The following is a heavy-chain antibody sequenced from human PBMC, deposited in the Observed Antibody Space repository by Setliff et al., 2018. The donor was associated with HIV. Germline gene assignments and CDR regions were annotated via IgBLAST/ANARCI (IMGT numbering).Heavy chain of an antibody. D-gene: IGHD3-9*01. J-gene: IGHJ4*02. CDR2: LNAGYGNT. Sequence: ASVKVSCKPSGYSFTNYAIHWVRQAPGQGLEWMGWLNAGYGNTKYSQKLQGRVTITRDISASTAYMELSSLRSEDTAVYYCARSGLVYDDVLTGPPTDYWGQGTLVTVSS. CDR3: ARSGLVYDDVLTGPPTDY. V-gene: IGHV1-3*01. CDR1: GYSFTNYA.